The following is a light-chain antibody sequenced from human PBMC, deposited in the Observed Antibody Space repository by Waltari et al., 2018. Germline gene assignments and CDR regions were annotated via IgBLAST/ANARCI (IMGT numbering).Light chain of an antibody. CDR1: SGDVGGYAY. Sequence: QSALTQPASVSASPGQSITIPCTGTSGDVGGYAYVSWYQQHPGKAPQLIIYDVNKRPSWVSHRFSASKSGNTASLTIFGLQAEDEADYYCISYTSTTTYVVVGGGTKLTVL. J-gene: IGLJ2*01. V-gene: IGLV2-14*03. CDR2: DVN. CDR3: ISYTSTTTYVV.